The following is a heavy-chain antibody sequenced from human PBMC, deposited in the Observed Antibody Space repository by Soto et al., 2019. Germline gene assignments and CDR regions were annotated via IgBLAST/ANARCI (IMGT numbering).Heavy chain of an antibody. CDR2: IKEDGSEE. D-gene: IGHD3-16*01. V-gene: IGHV3-7*05. J-gene: IGHJ6*02. Sequence: EVQLVESGGGLVQPGGSLRLSCAASGFTFSTYWMHWVRQAPGKGLEWVANIKEDGSEEYYVDSVKGRFTISRDNAKNSLYLDMNSLRGEDTAVYYCARDWGAPGRGSAFGYYYQFGMDVWGQGTTVTVPS. CDR3: ARDWGAPGRGSAFGYYYQFGMDV. CDR1: GFTFSTYW.